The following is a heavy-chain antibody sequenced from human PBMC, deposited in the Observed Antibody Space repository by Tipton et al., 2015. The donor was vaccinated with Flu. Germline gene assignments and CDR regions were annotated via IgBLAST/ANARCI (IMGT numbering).Heavy chain of an antibody. CDR2: IYPDDSDT. V-gene: IGHV5-51*03. CDR1: GYTFSDYW. D-gene: IGHD3-16*01. CDR3: ARPLIQHVDDGLDI. Sequence: QLVQSGAEVKKPGESLKISCKASGYTFSDYWIGWVRQKPGRGLEWMGFIYPDDSDTRYSPSIQGQVTISADKSISTAYLQWSSLKASDTAIYHCARPLIQHVDDGLDIWGQGTMVTVSS. J-gene: IGHJ3*02.